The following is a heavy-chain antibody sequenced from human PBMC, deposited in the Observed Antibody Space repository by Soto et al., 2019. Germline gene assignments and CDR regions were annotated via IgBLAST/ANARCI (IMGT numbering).Heavy chain of an antibody. V-gene: IGHV1-69*01. J-gene: IGHJ4*02. CDR2: ITPIFGTA. Sequence: QVQLVQSGAEVKKPGPSVKFSCKASGGTLSSNVISGGRQPPGKGLEWMGGITPIFGTANYAQKFQGRVTITADESTSTAYMELSSLRSEDTAVYYCARDLTYDSSGSDNYWGQGTLVTVSS. CDR1: GGTLSSNV. CDR3: ARDLTYDSSGSDNY. D-gene: IGHD3-22*01.